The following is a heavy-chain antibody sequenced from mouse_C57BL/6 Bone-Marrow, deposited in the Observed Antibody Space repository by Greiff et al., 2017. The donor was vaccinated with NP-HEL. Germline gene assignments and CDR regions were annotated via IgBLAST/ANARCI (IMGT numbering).Heavy chain of an antibody. CDR3: ARYYYGSRGWYFDV. CDR2: IDPNSGGT. J-gene: IGHJ1*03. Sequence: VQLQQSGAELVRPGASVTLSCKASGYTFTSYWMHWVKQRPGRGLEWIGRIDPNSGGTKFNEKFKTKATLTVDKPSSTAYMQLSSLTSEDSAVYYCARYYYGSRGWYFDVWGTGTTVTVSS. V-gene: IGHV1-72*01. CDR1: GYTFTSYW. D-gene: IGHD1-1*01.